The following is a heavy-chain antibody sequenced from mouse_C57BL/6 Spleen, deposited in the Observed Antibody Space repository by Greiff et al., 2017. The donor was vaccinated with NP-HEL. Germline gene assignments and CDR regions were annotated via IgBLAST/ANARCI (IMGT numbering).Heavy chain of an antibody. CDR1: GFSLTSYG. V-gene: IGHV2-2*01. D-gene: IGHD2-5*01. J-gene: IGHJ2*01. CDR2: IWSGGST. Sequence: VKLVESGPGLVQPSQSLSITCTVSGFSLTSYGVHWVRQSPGKGLEWLGVIWSGGSTDDNAAFISRLSISKDNSKSQVFFKMNSLQADDTAIYYCARTYYSNYLDYWGQGTTLTVSS. CDR3: ARTYYSNYLDY.